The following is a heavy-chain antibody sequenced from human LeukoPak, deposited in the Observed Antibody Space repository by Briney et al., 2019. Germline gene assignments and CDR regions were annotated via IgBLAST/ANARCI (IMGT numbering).Heavy chain of an antibody. CDR2: ISGSGGST. D-gene: IGHD3-10*01. J-gene: IGHJ1*01. V-gene: IGHV3-23*01. Sequence: PGGSLRLSCAASGFTFSSYAMSWVRQAPGKGLEWVSAISGSGGSTYYADSVKGRFTISRDNSKNTLYLQMNSLRAEDTAVYYCAKDPNYGSGLPHRSAFFQHWGQGTLVTVSS. CDR3: AKDPNYGSGLPHRSAFFQH. CDR1: GFTFSSYA.